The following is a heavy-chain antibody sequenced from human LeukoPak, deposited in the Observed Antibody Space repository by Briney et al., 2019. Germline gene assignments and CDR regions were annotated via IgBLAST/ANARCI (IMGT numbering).Heavy chain of an antibody. Sequence: SETLSLTCTVSGYSISSGYYWGWIRQPPGKGLGWIGSIYHSGSTYYNPSLKSRVTISVDTSKNQFSLKLSSVTAADTAVYYCASTYSSGFASDYWGQGTLVTVPS. D-gene: IGHD6-19*01. CDR2: IYHSGST. J-gene: IGHJ4*02. V-gene: IGHV4-38-2*02. CDR1: GYSISSGYY. CDR3: ASTYSSGFASDY.